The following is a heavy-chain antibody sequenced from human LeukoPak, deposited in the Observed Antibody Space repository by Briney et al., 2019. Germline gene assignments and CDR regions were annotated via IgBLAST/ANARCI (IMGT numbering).Heavy chain of an antibody. Sequence: HPGRSLRLSCAASGFTFSSYAMHWVRQAPGKGLEWVAVIWYDGSNKYYADSVKGRFTISRDNSKNTLYLQMNSLRAEDTAVYYCARAFAQADYGDYGWLSYWGQGTLVTVSS. D-gene: IGHD4-17*01. V-gene: IGHV3-33*08. J-gene: IGHJ4*02. CDR2: IWYDGSNK. CDR1: GFTFSSYA. CDR3: ARAFAQADYGDYGWLSY.